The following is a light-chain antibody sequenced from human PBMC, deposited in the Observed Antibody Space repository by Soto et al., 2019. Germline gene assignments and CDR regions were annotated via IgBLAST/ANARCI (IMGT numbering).Light chain of an antibody. Sequence: EIVLTQSPGTLSLSPGERATLSCRASQSISGTFLAWYQHKPGQAPRVLIYGASRMATGIPDRFSGTGSGTDSPPTISSPTPEDSALYYCKQYYSSVTLGAGTKV. V-gene: IGKV3-20*01. J-gene: IGKJ4*02. CDR1: QSISGTF. CDR3: KQYYSSVT. CDR2: GAS.